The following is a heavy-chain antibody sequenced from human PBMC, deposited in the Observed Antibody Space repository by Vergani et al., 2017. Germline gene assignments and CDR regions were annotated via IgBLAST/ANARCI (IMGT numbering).Heavy chain of an antibody. CDR3: ARGISTIAARGARLNYDYMDV. V-gene: IGHV4-34*01. J-gene: IGHJ6*03. CDR1: GGSFSGYY. CDR2: INHSGST. D-gene: IGHD6-6*01. Sequence: QVQLQQWGAGLLKPSETLSLTCAVYGGSFSGYYWSWIRQPPGKGLEWIGEINHSGSTNYNPSLKSRVTISVDTSKNQFSLKLSSVTAADTAVYYCARGISTIAARGARLNYDYMDVWGKGTTVTVSS.